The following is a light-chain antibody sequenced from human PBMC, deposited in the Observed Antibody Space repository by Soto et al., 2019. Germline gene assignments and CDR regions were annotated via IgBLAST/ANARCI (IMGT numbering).Light chain of an antibody. CDR1: QSVSNNY. V-gene: IGKV3D-20*02. CDR2: GAS. CDR3: QQRTYWPLT. Sequence: EILFTQSPGTLSLSPGESVTLSCRASQSVSNNYLAWYQQKPGEAPRILIYGASNRDTGIPDRFSGSGSGTDFTLTISSLEPEDFEVYYCQQRTYWPLTFGGGTKVDIK. J-gene: IGKJ4*01.